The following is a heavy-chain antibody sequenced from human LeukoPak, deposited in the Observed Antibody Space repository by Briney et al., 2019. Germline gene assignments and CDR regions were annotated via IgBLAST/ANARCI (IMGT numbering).Heavy chain of an antibody. D-gene: IGHD3-10*01. J-gene: IGHJ4*02. V-gene: IGHV4-34*01. CDR1: GGSFSGYY. Sequence: PSETLSLTCAVYGGSFSGYYWSWIRQPPGKGLEWIGEINHSGSTNYSPSLKSRVAISVDTSKNQFSLKLSSVTAADTAVYYCARSITMVRGVIPQHFDYWGQGTLVTVSS. CDR2: INHSGST. CDR3: ARSITMVRGVIPQHFDY.